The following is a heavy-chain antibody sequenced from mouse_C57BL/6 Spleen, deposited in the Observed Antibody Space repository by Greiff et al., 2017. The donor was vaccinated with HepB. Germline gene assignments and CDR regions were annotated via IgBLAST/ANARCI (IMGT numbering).Heavy chain of an antibody. V-gene: IGHV1-82*01. Sequence: VQVVESGPELVKPGASVKISCKASGYAFSSSWMNWVKQRPGKGLEWIGRIYPGDGDTNYNGKFKGKATLTADKSSSTAYMQLSSLTSEDSAVYFCAREDGSSHYWGQGTTLTVSS. CDR2: IYPGDGDT. CDR1: GYAFSSSW. D-gene: IGHD1-1*01. J-gene: IGHJ2*01. CDR3: AREDGSSHY.